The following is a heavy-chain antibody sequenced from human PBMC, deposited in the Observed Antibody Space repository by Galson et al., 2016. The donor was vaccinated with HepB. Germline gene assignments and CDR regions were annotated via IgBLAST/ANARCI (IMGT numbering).Heavy chain of an antibody. CDR1: GGSISSSTYY. V-gene: IGHV4-39*07. CDR2: IYYSGTT. Sequence: SETLSLTCSVSGGSISSSTYYWNWLRQHPGKGLEWIGYIYYSGTTYYSPSLKSRVTISVDTSKNQFSLKLSSVTAADTAVYYCARGETLFYYVSSGYYYSWFDPWGQGTLVTVSS. CDR3: ARGETLFYYVSSGYYYSWFDP. D-gene: IGHD3-22*01. J-gene: IGHJ5*02.